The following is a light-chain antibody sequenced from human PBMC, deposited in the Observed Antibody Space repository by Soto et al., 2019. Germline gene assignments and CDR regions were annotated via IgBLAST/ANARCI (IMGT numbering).Light chain of an antibody. V-gene: IGKV3-20*01. CDR1: QSVSSSY. CDR3: QQYARPPRAT. CDR2: GAS. Sequence: EIGLTQSPGTLSLSPRERVTLSCRASQSVSSSYLAWYQQKPGQAPRLLIYGASSRATGIPDRFSGSGSGTDFTLTISRLEPEDFAVYYCQQYARPPRATFGQGTRLEIK. J-gene: IGKJ5*01.